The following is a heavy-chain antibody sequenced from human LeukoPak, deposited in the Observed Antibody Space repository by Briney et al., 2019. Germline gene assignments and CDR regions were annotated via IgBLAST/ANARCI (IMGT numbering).Heavy chain of an antibody. D-gene: IGHD6-13*01. Sequence: ASVKVSCKASGYTFTSYGFSWVRQAPGQGLEWMGWIATYNDNTNYAKNLQGRVTMTTDTSTSTAYMELRSLRSDDTAVYYCARVPPVRYSLVYYYLDVWGEGTTVTVSS. CDR3: ARVPPVRYSLVYYYLDV. V-gene: IGHV1-18*01. J-gene: IGHJ6*03. CDR2: IATYNDNT. CDR1: GYTFTSYG.